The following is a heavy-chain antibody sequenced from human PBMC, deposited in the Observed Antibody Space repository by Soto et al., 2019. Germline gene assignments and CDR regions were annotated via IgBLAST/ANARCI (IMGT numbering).Heavy chain of an antibody. CDR2: IYPGDSDT. V-gene: IGHV5-51*01. CDR1: GYSFTSYW. Sequence: GESLKNSCKGSGYSFTSYWSGWMRQMPGKGLEWMGIIYPGDSDTRYSPSFQGQVTISADKSISTAYLQWSSLKASDTAMYYCARLPRGLTTVTTSGFDPWGQGTLVTVPS. J-gene: IGHJ5*02. CDR3: ARLPRGLTTVTTSGFDP. D-gene: IGHD4-17*01.